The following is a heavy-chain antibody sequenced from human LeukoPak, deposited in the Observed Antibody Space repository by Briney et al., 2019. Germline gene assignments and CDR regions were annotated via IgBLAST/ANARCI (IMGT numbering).Heavy chain of an antibody. V-gene: IGHV1-2*02. J-gene: IGHJ6*03. D-gene: IGHD5-24*01. CDR1: GYTFTSYY. Sequence: ASVKVSCKASGYTFTSYYMHWVRQAPGQGLEWMGIINPSGGSTNYAQKFQGRVTMTRDTSISTAYMELSKLRSDDTAVYYCARWLQYSYYYYMDVWGKGTTVTVSS. CDR3: ARWLQYSYYYYMDV. CDR2: INPSGGST.